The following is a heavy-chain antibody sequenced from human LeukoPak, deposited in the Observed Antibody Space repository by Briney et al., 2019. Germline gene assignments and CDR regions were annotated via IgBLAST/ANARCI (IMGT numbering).Heavy chain of an antibody. CDR2: INTKSGDT. V-gene: IGHV7-4-1*02. Sequence: GSVRVSCTASGYTFTSYAMNWVRQAPGEGLEWVGWINTKSGDTTYAQGSTGRFVFSFDTSVSTAYLQISILKAEDTAVYYCALLCDCSSTSCAYTPIDYWGQGTLVTVSS. D-gene: IGHD2-2*01. CDR1: GYTFTSYA. CDR3: ALLCDCSSTSCAYTPIDY. J-gene: IGHJ4*02.